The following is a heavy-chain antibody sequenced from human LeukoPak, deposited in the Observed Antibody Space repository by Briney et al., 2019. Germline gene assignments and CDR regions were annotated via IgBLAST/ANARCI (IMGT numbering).Heavy chain of an antibody. J-gene: IGHJ3*02. CDR3: ARDFGSSSWGDAFDI. D-gene: IGHD6-13*01. Sequence: GGSLRLSCAASGFTFSNYWMHWVRQAPGKGLLWVSRINTDGRITNYADSVKGRITIPRDNAKNTLYLQMNSLRAEDTAVYYCARDFGSSSWGDAFDIWGQGTMVTVSS. V-gene: IGHV3-74*01. CDR1: GFTFSNYW. CDR2: INTDGRIT.